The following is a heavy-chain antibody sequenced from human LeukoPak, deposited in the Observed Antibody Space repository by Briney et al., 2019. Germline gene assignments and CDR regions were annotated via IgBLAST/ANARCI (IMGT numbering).Heavy chain of an antibody. CDR1: GYTFTSYD. J-gene: IGHJ5*02. CDR2: MNPNSGNT. CDR3: ARGQRYCSSTSCYTGWFDP. D-gene: IGHD2-2*02. V-gene: IGHV1-8*03. Sequence: GASVKVSCKASGYTFTSYDINWVRQATGQGLEWMGWMNPNSGNTGYAQKFQGRVTITRNTSISTAYMELSSLRSEDTAVYYCARGQRYCSSTSCYTGWFDPWGQGTLVTVSS.